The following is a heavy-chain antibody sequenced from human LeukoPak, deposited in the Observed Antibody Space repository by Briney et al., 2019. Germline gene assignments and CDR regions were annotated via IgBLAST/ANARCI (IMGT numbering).Heavy chain of an antibody. V-gene: IGHV4-39*01. J-gene: IGHJ5*02. D-gene: IGHD6-13*01. CDR2: IYYSGST. CDR1: GGSISSSSYY. CDR3: ARRSKNNGSDP. Sequence: PSETLSLTCTVSGGSISSSSYYWGWIRQPPGKGLEWIGSIYYSGSTYYNPSLKSRVTISVDTSKNQFSLKLSSVTAADTAVYYCARRSKNNGSDPGGQGTLVTVSS.